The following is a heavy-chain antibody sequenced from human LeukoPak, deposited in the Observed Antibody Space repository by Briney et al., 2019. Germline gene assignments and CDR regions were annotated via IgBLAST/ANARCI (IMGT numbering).Heavy chain of an antibody. Sequence: GESLKISCKGSGYSFTNYWIAWVRQMPGKGLEWMGIIYPGDSDTRYSPSFQGQVTISADKSISTAHLQWSSLKASDTAMYYCARQSTGDYVNYFDYWGQGTLVTVSS. CDR3: ARQSTGDYVNYFDY. CDR2: IYPGDSDT. V-gene: IGHV5-51*01. CDR1: GYSFTNYW. J-gene: IGHJ4*02. D-gene: IGHD4-17*01.